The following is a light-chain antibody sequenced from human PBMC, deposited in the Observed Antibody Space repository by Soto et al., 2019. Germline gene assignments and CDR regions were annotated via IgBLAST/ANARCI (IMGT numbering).Light chain of an antibody. CDR1: RSNIGAGYD. CDR3: QSYDRSLVI. Sequence: QSVLTQPPSVSGAPGQRVTISCTGSRSNIGAGYDVHWYQQLPGIAPKLLIFANINRPSGVPDRFSGSKSGTSASLAITGLQAEDEADYYCQSYDRSLVIVGGGTKLTVL. J-gene: IGLJ2*01. V-gene: IGLV1-40*01. CDR2: ANI.